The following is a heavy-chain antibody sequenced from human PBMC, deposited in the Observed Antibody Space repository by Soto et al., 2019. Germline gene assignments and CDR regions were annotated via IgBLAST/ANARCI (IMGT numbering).Heavy chain of an antibody. J-gene: IGHJ1*01. D-gene: IGHD6-6*01. CDR2: IHPSGDT. CDR3: VRGDYTTSRSSGDFHV. CDR1: GYNFTTYF. Sequence: QVQLVQSGAELKKPGASVKVACKASGYNFTTYFIHWVRQAPGQGLEWMGMIHPSGDTGYAQKFRGTDTMTIDTTTTTADKERGNLASEEAAGYCAVRGDYTTSRSSGDFHVWGQGTLVTVSA. V-gene: IGHV1-46*01.